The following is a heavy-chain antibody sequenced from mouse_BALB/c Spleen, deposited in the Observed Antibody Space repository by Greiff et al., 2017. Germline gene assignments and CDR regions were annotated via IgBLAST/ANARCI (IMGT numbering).Heavy chain of an antibody. CDR3: ARGGGNYDFDY. V-gene: IGHV1-14*01. D-gene: IGHD2-1*01. J-gene: IGHJ2*01. Sequence: EVKLVESGPELVKPGASVKMSCKASGYTFTSYVMHWVKQKPGQGLEWIGYINPYNDGTKYNEKFKGKATLTSDKSSSTAYMELSSLTSEDSAVYYCARGGGNYDFDYWGQGTTLTVSS. CDR1: GYTFTSYV. CDR2: INPYNDGT.